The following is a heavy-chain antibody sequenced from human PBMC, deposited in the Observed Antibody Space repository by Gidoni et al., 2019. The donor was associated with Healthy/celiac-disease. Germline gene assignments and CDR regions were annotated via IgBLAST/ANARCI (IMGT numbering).Heavy chain of an antibody. CDR3: AKRGIVGAMDY. J-gene: IGHJ4*02. CDR1: ASTFSSYA. V-gene: IGHV3-23*01. CDR2: ISVSGGST. Sequence: EVQLLESGGGSVQPGGSLRLFCAAPASTFSSYAMSWVRQAPGKGLGWVSAISVSGGSTYYADSVKGRFTISRDNSKNTLYLQMNSLRAEDTAVYYCAKRGIVGAMDYWGQGTLVTVSS. D-gene: IGHD1-26*01.